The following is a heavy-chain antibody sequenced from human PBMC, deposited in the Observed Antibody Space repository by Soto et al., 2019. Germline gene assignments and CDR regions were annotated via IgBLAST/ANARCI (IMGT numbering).Heavy chain of an antibody. CDR2: ISSHGRDI. Sequence: EVQLVESGGGLVKPGGSVSLSCEASGFTFTSDSMTWVRQAPGKGLEWVSSISSHGRDIFYADSVKGRLTISRDNAKDSLHLQMNSLTGEDSAVYYCARGAALAGKLDLWGQGTLVTVSS. J-gene: IGHJ4*02. D-gene: IGHD6-19*01. CDR1: GFTFTSDS. V-gene: IGHV3-21*06. CDR3: ARGAALAGKLDL.